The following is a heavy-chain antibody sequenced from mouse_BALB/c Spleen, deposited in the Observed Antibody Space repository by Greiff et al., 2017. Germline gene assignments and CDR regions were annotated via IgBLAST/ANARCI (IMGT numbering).Heavy chain of an antibody. CDR3: VREWMDY. CDR1: GFTFNTYA. Sequence: EVKVVESGGGLVQPKGSLKLSCAASGFTFNTYAMHWVCQAPGKGLEWVARIRSKSNNYATYYADSVKDRFTISRDDSQSMLYLQMNNLKTEDTAMYYCVREWMDYWGQGTSVTVSA. J-gene: IGHJ4*01. CDR2: IRSKSNNYAT. V-gene: IGHV10-3*03.